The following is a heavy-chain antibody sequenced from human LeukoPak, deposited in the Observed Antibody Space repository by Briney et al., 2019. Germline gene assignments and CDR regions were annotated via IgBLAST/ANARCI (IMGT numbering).Heavy chain of an antibody. CDR3: ARGYVAADGRYHFDS. V-gene: IGHV3-21*01. CDR2: VSSSSSYI. CDR1: GFTFTSDS. D-gene: IGHD6-13*01. Sequence: GGSLRLSCVGSGFTFTSDSMHWVRQAPGKGLEWVSCVSSSSSYIYYADSVKGRFTVSRDNGKKSLYLEMNSLRAEDTAVYYCARGYVAADGRYHFDSWGQGTLVTVSS. J-gene: IGHJ4*02.